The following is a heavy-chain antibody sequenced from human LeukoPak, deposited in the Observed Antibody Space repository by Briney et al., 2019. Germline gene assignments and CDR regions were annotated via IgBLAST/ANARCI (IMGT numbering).Heavy chain of an antibody. CDR1: GYTFTDHY. J-gene: IGHJ1*01. CDR3: ARVGIPAAMKYFQH. CDR2: INPVGGGT. Sequence: ASVKVSCKASGYTFTDHYMHWVRQAPGQGLEWMGIINPVGGGTTYAQHFQGRVTMTRDTSTSTVYMELRSLRSEDTAVYYCARVGIPAAMKYFQHWGQGTLVTVSS. V-gene: IGHV1-46*01. D-gene: IGHD2-2*01.